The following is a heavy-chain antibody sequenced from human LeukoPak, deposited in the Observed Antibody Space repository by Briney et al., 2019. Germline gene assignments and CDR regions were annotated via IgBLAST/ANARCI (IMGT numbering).Heavy chain of an antibody. CDR2: IYPGDSDT. Sequence: KPGESLKISCKGSGYSFTSYWIGWVRQMPGKGLEWMGIIYPGDSDTRYSPSFQGQVNISADKSISTAYLQWSSLKASDTAMYYCARHSLKYYYGSGGDYQYYYYYMDVWGTGTTVTVSS. CDR3: ARHSLKYYYGSGGDYQYYYYYMDV. V-gene: IGHV5-51*01. CDR1: GYSFTSYW. D-gene: IGHD3-10*01. J-gene: IGHJ6*03.